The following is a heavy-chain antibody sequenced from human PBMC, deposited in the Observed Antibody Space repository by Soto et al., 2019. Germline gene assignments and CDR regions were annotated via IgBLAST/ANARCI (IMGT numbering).Heavy chain of an antibody. V-gene: IGHV4-30-2*01. Sequence: QMQLQESGSGLVKPSQTLSLTCAVSGGSISSGGYSWSWIRQPPGKGLEWIGYIYHSGSTYYNPSLKSRVTISVDRSKNQFSLKLSSVTAADTAVYYCARNNDDGDYGESGNWFDPWGQGTLVTVSS. J-gene: IGHJ5*02. D-gene: IGHD4-17*01. CDR1: GGSISSGGYS. CDR3: ARNNDDGDYGESGNWFDP. CDR2: IYHSGST.